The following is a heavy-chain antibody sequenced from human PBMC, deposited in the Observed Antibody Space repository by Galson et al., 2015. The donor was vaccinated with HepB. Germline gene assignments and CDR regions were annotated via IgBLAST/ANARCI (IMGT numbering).Heavy chain of an antibody. CDR1: GFTFSSYA. V-gene: IGHV3-23*01. CDR3: AKWIATVVYDAFDV. CDR2: ISGSGIST. D-gene: IGHD4-23*01. J-gene: IGHJ3*01. Sequence: SLRLSCAASGFTFSSYAMSWVRQAPGKGLEWVSTISGSGISTHYADSVKGRLTISRDNSRSTVSLQMNSLRAEDTAVYYCAKWIATVVYDAFDVWGQGTMVTVSS.